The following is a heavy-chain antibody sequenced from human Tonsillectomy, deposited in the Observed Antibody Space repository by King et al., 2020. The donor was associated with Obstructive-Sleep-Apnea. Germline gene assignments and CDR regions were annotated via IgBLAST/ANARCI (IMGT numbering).Heavy chain of an antibody. D-gene: IGHD3-22*01. CDR3: ARDGNYYDSTGIDY. Sequence: VQLVESGGGLVKPGGSLRLSCAASGFTFSDYYMSWIRQAPGKGLEWVSYISSSSSYTNYADFGQGRFTISRDNAKNSLYLQMNSLRAEDTAVYYCARDGNYYDSTGIDYWGQGTLVTVSS. CDR2: ISSSSSYT. V-gene: IGHV3-11*06. CDR1: GFTFSDYY. J-gene: IGHJ4*02.